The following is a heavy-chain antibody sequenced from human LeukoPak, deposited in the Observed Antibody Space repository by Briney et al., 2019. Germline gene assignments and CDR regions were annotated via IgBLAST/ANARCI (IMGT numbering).Heavy chain of an antibody. CDR1: GYTFTSYY. CDR2: INPSGGST. Sequence: ASLKVSCKASGYTFTSYYMHWVRQAPGQGLEWMGIINPSGGSTSYAQKFQGRVTMTRDMSTSKVYMELSSLRSEDTAVYYCARDLTLHTESEVVPAAGFDYWGQGTLVSVSS. V-gene: IGHV1-46*01. CDR3: ARDLTLHTESEVVPAAGFDY. D-gene: IGHD2-2*01. J-gene: IGHJ4*02.